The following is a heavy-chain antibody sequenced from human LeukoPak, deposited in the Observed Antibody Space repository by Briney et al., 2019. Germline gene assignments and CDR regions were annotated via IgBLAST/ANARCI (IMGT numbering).Heavy chain of an antibody. CDR2: IKSKSDGGTT. V-gene: IGHV3-15*01. J-gene: IGHJ6*02. CDR1: GFIFINSW. CDR3: TTDVYGDYVPHYYGMDV. D-gene: IGHD4-17*01. Sequence: TGGSLRLSCAASGFIFINSWMSWVRQGPGKGPEWLGRIKSKSDGGTTDYAAPVKGRFTILRDDSKSTLYPQMDSLKSEDTAVYYCTTDVYGDYVPHYYGMDVWGQGTTVTVSS.